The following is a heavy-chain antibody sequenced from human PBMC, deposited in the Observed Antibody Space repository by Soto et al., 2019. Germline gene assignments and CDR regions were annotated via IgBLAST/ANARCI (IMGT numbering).Heavy chain of an antibody. V-gene: IGHV4-59*01. CDR3: ARDRVGVSSNWFDS. J-gene: IGHJ5*01. D-gene: IGHD1-26*01. CDR2: IYYSGST. Sequence: SETLSLTCSLSRGSISTYYCSSIRQHPGKGLEWIGYIYYSGSTNYNPSLKSRVTTSVDTSKNQFSLKLASVTAADTAVYYCARDRVGVSSNWFDSWGRGTLVTVSS. CDR1: RGSISTYY.